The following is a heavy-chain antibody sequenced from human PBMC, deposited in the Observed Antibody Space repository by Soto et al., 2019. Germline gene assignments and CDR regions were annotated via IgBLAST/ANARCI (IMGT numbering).Heavy chain of an antibody. CDR3: AFHGGCSGGSCYSERYYYYYMDV. V-gene: IGHV1-8*01. CDR2: MNPNSGNT. D-gene: IGHD2-15*01. CDR1: GYTFTSYD. Sequence: QVQLVQSGAEVKKPGASVKVSCKASGYTFTSYDINWVRQATGQGLEWMGWMNPNSGNTGYAQKFQGRVTMTRNTSISTAYMELSSLRSEDTAVYYCAFHGGCSGGSCYSERYYYYYMDVWGKGTTVTVSS. J-gene: IGHJ6*03.